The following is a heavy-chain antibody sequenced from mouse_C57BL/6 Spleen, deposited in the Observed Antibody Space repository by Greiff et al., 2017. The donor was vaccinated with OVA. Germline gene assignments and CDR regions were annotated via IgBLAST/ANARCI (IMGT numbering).Heavy chain of an antibody. CDR1: GYTFTSYW. CDR3: ARSGQGPYYYAMDY. D-gene: IGHD3-2*02. CDR2: IDPNSGGT. J-gene: IGHJ4*01. Sequence: QVQLKQPGAELVKPGASVKLSCKASGYTFTSYWMHWVKQRPGRGLEWIGRIDPNSGGTKYNEKLKSKATLTVDKPSSTAYMQLSSLTSEDSAVYYCARSGQGPYYYAMDYWGQGTSVTVSS. V-gene: IGHV1-72*01.